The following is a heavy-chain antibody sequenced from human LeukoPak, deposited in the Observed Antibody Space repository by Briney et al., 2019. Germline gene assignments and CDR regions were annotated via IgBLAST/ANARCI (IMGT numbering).Heavy chain of an antibody. Sequence: GGSLRLSCSASGFTFSSYGMHWVRQAPGKGLEWVAVIWYDGSNKYYADSVKGRFTISRDNSKNTLYLQMNSLRAEDTAVYYCARSLLTGQGNAFDIWGQGTMVTVSS. CDR2: IWYDGSNK. CDR3: ARSLLTGQGNAFDI. CDR1: GFTFSSYG. D-gene: IGHD3-9*01. V-gene: IGHV3-33*01. J-gene: IGHJ3*02.